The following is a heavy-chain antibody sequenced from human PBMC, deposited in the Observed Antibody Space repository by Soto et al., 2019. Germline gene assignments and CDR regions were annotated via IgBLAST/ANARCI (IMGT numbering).Heavy chain of an antibody. CDR2: IIPIFGTT. D-gene: IGHD2-15*01. V-gene: IGHV1-69*01. J-gene: IGHJ4*02. CDR3: ARDPRQDCSGETCYYS. Sequence: QVQLVQSAAEVKKPGSSVKVSCKASGGTLSSYVISWVRQAPGQWLEWMGGIIPIFGTTTYGEKFQGRATITADESTSTTYMELSSLKSEDTAVYYCARDPRQDCSGETCYYSWGQGTLVTVSS. CDR1: GGTLSSYV.